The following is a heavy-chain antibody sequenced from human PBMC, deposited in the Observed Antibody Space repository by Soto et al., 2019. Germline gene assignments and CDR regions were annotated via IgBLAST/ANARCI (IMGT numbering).Heavy chain of an antibody. J-gene: IGHJ6*02. Sequence: PRVSLKLSCQGSGYTFTDYCINWVRQMPGKGREWMGRIDHSDSYTKYRPSVQGHVTIPADKSISTAYLEWSSLEASDTDMYYCARARSITIFGVVGFEMDVWGQGTTVTVSS. D-gene: IGHD3-3*01. CDR2: IDHSDSYT. CDR3: ARARSITIFGVVGFEMDV. V-gene: IGHV5-10-1*01. CDR1: GYTFTDYC.